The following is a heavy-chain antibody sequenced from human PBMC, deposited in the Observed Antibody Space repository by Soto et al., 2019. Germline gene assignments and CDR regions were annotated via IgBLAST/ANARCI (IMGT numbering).Heavy chain of an antibody. D-gene: IGHD4-17*01. V-gene: IGHV4-34*01. Sequence: SETLSLTCAVYGGSFSVYYWSWIRQPPGKGLEWIGEINHSGSTNYNPSLKSRVTISVDTSKNQFSLKLSSVTAADTAVYYCARGDYGDSAFDYWGQGTRVTVS. CDR2: INHSGST. CDR3: ARGDYGDSAFDY. J-gene: IGHJ4*02. CDR1: GGSFSVYY.